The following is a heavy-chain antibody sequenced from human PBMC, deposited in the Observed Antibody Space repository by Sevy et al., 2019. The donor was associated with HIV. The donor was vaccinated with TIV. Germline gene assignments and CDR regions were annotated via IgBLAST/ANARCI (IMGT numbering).Heavy chain of an antibody. CDR1: GFTFSSHA. V-gene: IGHV3-23*01. CDR3: ARACPGGYQQPFDY. Sequence: GGSLRLSCAASGFTFSSHAMSWVRQAPGKGLEWVSAISDSGTTTYYEDSVKGRFTISRDNSKNTLYLQMDGLRAEDTAIYYCARACPGGYQQPFDYWGQGTLVTVSS. D-gene: IGHD1-26*01. J-gene: IGHJ4*02. CDR2: ISDSGTTT.